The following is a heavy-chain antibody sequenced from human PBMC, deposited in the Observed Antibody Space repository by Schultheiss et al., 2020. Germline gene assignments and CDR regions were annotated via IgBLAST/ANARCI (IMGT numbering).Heavy chain of an antibody. V-gene: IGHV2-5*02. D-gene: IGHD2-8*01. CDR2: IYWDDDK. Sequence: SGPTLVKPTQTLTLTCTFSGFSLSTSGVGVGWIRQPPAKALEWLALIYWDDDKRYSPSLKSRLTITEDTSKNQVVLTVTNMDPMDTATYYCAHSHCPNGVCEGNDYWGQGTLVTVSS. CDR3: AHSHCPNGVCEGNDY. J-gene: IGHJ4*02. CDR1: GFSLSTSGVG.